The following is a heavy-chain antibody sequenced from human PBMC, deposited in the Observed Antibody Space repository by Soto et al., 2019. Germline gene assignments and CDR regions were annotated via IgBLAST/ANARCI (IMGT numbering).Heavy chain of an antibody. Sequence: SGPPLVNPTQTLTLTCTFSGFSLSTSAMRVSWIRQPPGKALEWLARIDWDNDKFYSTSLKTRLTISKDTSENQVVLTMTNMDPVDTATYYCARTHYDFWSGYSSWYFDYWGQGTLVTVSS. J-gene: IGHJ4*02. V-gene: IGHV2-70*04. CDR3: ARTHYDFWSGYSSWYFDY. CDR1: GFSLSTSAMR. CDR2: IDWDNDK. D-gene: IGHD3-3*01.